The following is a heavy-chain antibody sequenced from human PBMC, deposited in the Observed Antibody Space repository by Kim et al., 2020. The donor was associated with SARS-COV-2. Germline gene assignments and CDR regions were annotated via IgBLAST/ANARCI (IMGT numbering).Heavy chain of an antibody. D-gene: IGHD3-3*01. J-gene: IGHJ5*02. Sequence: KSRVTISVDTSKNQFSLKLSSVTAADTAVYYCARHAYYDFWSGYGAWFDPWGQGTLVTVSS. CDR3: ARHAYYDFWSGYGAWFDP. V-gene: IGHV4-39*01.